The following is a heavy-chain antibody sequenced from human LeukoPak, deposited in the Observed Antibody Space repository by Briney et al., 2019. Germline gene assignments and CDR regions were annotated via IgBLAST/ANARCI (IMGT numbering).Heavy chain of an antibody. J-gene: IGHJ4*02. CDR2: IRYDGSNK. D-gene: IGHD1-26*01. Sequence: PGGSLRLSCVASEFTFSRYGMHWVRQAPGKGLEWVAFIRYDGSNKYYADSVKGRFTISRDNAKNSLYLQMNSLRAEDTAVYYCAKALGATTMGYFDYWGQGTLVTVSS. V-gene: IGHV3-30*02. CDR1: EFTFSRYG. CDR3: AKALGATTMGYFDY.